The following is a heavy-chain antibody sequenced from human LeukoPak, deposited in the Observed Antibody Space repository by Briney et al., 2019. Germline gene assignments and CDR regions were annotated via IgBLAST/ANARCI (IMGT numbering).Heavy chain of an antibody. D-gene: IGHD7-27*01. CDR3: ARDKRPGDY. V-gene: IGHV4-59*01. J-gene: IGHJ4*02. Sequence: SETLSLTCTVSGDSISPYYWGWVRQPPGKGLEWIGYIYYSGSTTYNPSLRSRVTLSVDPSKNQFSLKLSSVTAADTAVYYCARDKRPGDYWGQGTLVTVSS. CDR1: GDSISPYY. CDR2: IYYSGST.